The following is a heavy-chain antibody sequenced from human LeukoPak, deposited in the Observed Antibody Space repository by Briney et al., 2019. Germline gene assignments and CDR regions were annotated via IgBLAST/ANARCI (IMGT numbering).Heavy chain of an antibody. CDR3: ARGGHYFASGSYLAY. J-gene: IGHJ4*02. Sequence: SETLSLTCTVSVGSISSDNWSWIRQPPGKGLECIGCIDHSGSTNYNPSLNSRVTISIDMSKNHFSLKLHSVTAADTAVYYCARGGHYFASGSYLAYWGQGTLVTVSS. CDR2: IDHSGST. V-gene: IGHV4-59*01. D-gene: IGHD3-10*01. CDR1: VGSISSDN.